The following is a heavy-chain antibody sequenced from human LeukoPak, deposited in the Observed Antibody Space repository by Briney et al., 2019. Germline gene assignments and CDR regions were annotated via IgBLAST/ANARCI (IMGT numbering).Heavy chain of an antibody. CDR3: ARLYYGSGSSLDY. J-gene: IGHJ4*02. CDR2: IYYSGST. V-gene: IGHV4-59*01. D-gene: IGHD3-10*01. CDR1: GGSISSYY. Sequence: MASETLSLTCTVSGGSISSYYWSWIRQPPGKGLEWIGYIYYSGSTNYNPSLKSRVTISVDTSKNQFSLKLSSVTAADTAVYYCARLYYGSGSSLDYWGQGALVTVSS.